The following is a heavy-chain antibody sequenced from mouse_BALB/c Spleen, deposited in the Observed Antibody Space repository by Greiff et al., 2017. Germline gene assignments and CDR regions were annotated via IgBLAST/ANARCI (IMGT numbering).Heavy chain of an antibody. D-gene: IGHD1-1*01. Sequence: VQLKQSGPGLVKPSQSLSLTCTVTGYSITSDYAWNWIRQFPGNKLEWMGYISYSGSTSYNPSLKSRISITRDTSKNQFFLQLNSVTTEDTATYYCARKDYGSSYAMDYWGQGTSVTVSS. CDR1: GYSITSDYA. CDR3: ARKDYGSSYAMDY. CDR2: ISYSGST. J-gene: IGHJ4*01. V-gene: IGHV3-2*02.